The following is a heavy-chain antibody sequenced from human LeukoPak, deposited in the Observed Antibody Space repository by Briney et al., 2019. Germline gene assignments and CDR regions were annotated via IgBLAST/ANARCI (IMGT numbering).Heavy chain of an antibody. CDR3: VRDGSSWANWFDP. CDR2: INSDGITT. D-gene: IGHD6-13*01. CDR1: GFSFSNYW. J-gene: IGHJ5*02. Sequence: PGGSLRLSCAASGFSFSNYWMHWVRLAPGKGLVWVSRINSDGITTSYAESVKGRFSISRDNAKNTLYLQMNSLKAEDTAVYYCVRDGSSWANWFDPWGQGTLVTVSS. V-gene: IGHV3-74*01.